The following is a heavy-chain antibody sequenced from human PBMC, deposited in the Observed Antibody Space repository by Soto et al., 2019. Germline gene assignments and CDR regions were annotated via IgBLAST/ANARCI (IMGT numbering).Heavy chain of an antibody. D-gene: IGHD2-2*01. V-gene: IGHV3-33*01. CDR3: ARDHYQNDAFDI. J-gene: IGHJ3*02. CDR1: GFTFSSYG. CDR2: IWYDGSNK. Sequence: QVQLVESGGGVVQPGRSLRLSCAASGFTFSSYGMHWVRQAPGKGPEWVAVIWYDGSNKYYADSVKGRFTISRDNSKNTLYLQMNSLRAEDTAVYYCARDHYQNDAFDIWGQGTMVTVSS.